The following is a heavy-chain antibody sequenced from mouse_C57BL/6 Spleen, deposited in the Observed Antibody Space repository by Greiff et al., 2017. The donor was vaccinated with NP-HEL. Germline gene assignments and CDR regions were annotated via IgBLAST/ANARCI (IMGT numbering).Heavy chain of an antibody. CDR1: GYTFTSYW. CDR3: ARGPSFITTVVATRGFAY. CDR2: IHPNSGST. Sequence: QVQLQQPGAELVKPGASVKLSCKASGYTFTSYWMHWVKQRPGQGLEWIGMIHPNSGSTNYNEKFKSKATLTVDKSSSTAYMQLSSLTSEDSAVYYCARGPSFITTVVATRGFAYWGQGTLVTVSA. J-gene: IGHJ3*01. V-gene: IGHV1-64*01. D-gene: IGHD1-1*01.